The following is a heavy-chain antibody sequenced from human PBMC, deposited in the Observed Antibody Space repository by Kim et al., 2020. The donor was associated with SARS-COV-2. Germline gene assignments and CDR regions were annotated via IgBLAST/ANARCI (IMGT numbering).Heavy chain of an antibody. V-gene: IGHV4-30-4*05. D-gene: IGHD3-16*01. CDR3: VRDNPVMTHFVDH. J-gene: IGHJ4*02. Sequence: YYGSSLRSRVTISMDTAKNQFSLSLASVSAADTAVYCCVRDNPVMTHFVDHWGQGLLVTVSS.